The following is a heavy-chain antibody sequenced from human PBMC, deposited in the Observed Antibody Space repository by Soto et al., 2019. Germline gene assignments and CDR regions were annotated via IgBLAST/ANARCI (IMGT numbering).Heavy chain of an antibody. Sequence: PSETLSLTCTVSGGSLSCSSYYWRWIRQPPGKGLEWIGSIYYSGSTYYNPSIKSRVTISVDTSKNQFSLKLSSVTAADTAVYYCARQTLYCSGGSCYPNWFDPWGQGTLVTVSS. J-gene: IGHJ5*02. CDR3: ARQTLYCSGGSCYPNWFDP. V-gene: IGHV4-39*01. CDR2: IYYSGST. D-gene: IGHD2-15*01. CDR1: GGSLSCSSYY.